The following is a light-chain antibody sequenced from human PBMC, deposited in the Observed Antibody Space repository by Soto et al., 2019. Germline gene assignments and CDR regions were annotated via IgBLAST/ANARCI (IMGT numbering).Light chain of an antibody. CDR1: QSVSSN. J-gene: IGKJ1*01. CDR3: QQYNNWPET. Sequence: EIVLTQSPGTLSLSPGERATLSCRASQSVSSNLAWYQQKHGQAPRLLIYGASTRDTGIPARFSGSRSGTEFTLPVSSLQSEDFAVYYCQQYNNWPETFGQGTKVDIK. V-gene: IGKV3-15*01. CDR2: GAS.